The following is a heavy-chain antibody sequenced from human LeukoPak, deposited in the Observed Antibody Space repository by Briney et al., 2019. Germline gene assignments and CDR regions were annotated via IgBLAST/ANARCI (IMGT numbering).Heavy chain of an antibody. Sequence: PGGSLRLSCSAAGFNLNYYALNWVRQTPGAGLEWVALIANDANGRNEHYADSVRGRFIISRDTSKNTVSLQMNGLNVDDTAVYYCARDYDSSGYHPAGVGYWGQGTRVTVSS. CDR1: GFNLNYYA. J-gene: IGHJ4*02. D-gene: IGHD3-22*01. CDR3: ARDYDSSGYHPAGVGY. CDR2: IANDANGRNE. V-gene: IGHV3-30*04.